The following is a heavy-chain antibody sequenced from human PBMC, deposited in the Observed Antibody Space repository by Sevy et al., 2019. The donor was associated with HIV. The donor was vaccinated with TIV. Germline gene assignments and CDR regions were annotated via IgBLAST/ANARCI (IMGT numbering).Heavy chain of an antibody. CDR2: INQDGGQK. CDR3: ARDPDPVPGVAFDV. Sequence: GGSLRLSCVASGSSFGIHWMSWVRQAPGKGLEWVAKINQDGGQKYYVDSVKVRFTLSRDNAKSSLYLQMNSLRVEDTALYYCARDPDPVPGVAFDVWGQGTMVTVSS. CDR1: GSSFGIHW. J-gene: IGHJ3*01. V-gene: IGHV3-7*01.